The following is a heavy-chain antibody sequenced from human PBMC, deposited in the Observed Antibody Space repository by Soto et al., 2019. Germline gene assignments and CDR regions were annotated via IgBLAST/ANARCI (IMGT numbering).Heavy chain of an antibody. CDR2: INPNTGDT. D-gene: IGHD2-15*01. J-gene: IGHJ6*02. CDR1: GYTFSAYY. Sequence: ASVKVSCKASGYTFSAYYIHWVRQAPGQGLEWMGWINPNTGDTKIAERFQGWVTMTRDTSISTAHMELNSLKSDDTAVYYCAKSRGCSGGSCRPPYYYYGLDVWGQGTTVTVSS. CDR3: AKSRGCSGGSCRPPYYYYGLDV. V-gene: IGHV1-2*04.